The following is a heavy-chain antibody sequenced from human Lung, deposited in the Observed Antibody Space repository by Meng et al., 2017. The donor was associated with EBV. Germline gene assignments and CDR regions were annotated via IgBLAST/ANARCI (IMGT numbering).Heavy chain of an antibody. CDR3: AIIPYSNA. V-gene: IGHV3-30-3*01. CDR1: GFDFDPYA. D-gene: IGHD4-11*01. CDR2: ISDTGHNK. J-gene: IGHJ5*02. Sequence: QVQLVESGXGVVQPGRPLRLTCAAAGFDFDPYAVHWVRQAPGKGLEWVAVISDTGHNKYFADSVRGRFTISRDNSKNMVSLQMNSLRPGDTATYYCAIIPYSNAWGQGTLVTVSS.